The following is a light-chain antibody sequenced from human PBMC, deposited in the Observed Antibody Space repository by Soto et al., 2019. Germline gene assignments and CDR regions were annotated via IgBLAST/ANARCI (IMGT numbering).Light chain of an antibody. CDR1: SSDVGGYTY. V-gene: IGLV2-14*03. CDR3: SSYTTSNTRQIV. J-gene: IGLJ1*01. CDR2: DVT. Sequence: QSVLTQPASVSGSPGQSITISCTGTSSDVGGYTYVSWYQHHPGKAPKLIIYDVTNRPSGVSNPFSGSKSGNTASLTISGLQPEDEADYDCSSYTTSNTRQIVFGTGTKLTVL.